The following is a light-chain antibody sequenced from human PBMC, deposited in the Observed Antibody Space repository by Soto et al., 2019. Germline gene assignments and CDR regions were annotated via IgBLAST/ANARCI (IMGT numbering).Light chain of an antibody. CDR1: QSVINN. Sequence: EIVMTQSPSTLTMSPGERSTLSFMASQSVINNLAWYQQKPGQAPRLLIYGISTRATGIPARISGSGSGTEFTLTISSLQSEDVAVYFCQQYDKWPPKTFGQGTKVDIK. J-gene: IGKJ1*01. CDR2: GIS. CDR3: QQYDKWPPKT. V-gene: IGKV3-15*01.